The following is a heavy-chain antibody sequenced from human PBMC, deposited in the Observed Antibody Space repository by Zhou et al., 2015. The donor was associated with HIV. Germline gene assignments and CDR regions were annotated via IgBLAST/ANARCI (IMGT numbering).Heavy chain of an antibody. CDR3: VRAYNYGTIDY. J-gene: IGHJ4*02. D-gene: IGHD3-10*01. CDR1: GYTFINYD. CDR2: INPKSGDT. Sequence: QVQLVQSGTEMKKPGASLKVSCKTSGYTFINYDINWVRQATGQGLEWMGWINPKSGDTDYAQNFHDRVTMTADSSINTAYLELRGLTSEDTAIYYCVRAYNYGTIDYWGRGTQVTVSS. V-gene: IGHV1-8*01.